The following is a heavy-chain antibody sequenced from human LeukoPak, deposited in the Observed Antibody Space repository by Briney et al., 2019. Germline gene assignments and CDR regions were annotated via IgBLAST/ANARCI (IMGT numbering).Heavy chain of an antibody. J-gene: IGHJ4*02. D-gene: IGHD3-3*02. CDR1: GLTFSSYW. CDR2: IKQDGSEK. Sequence: PGGSLRLSCVASGLTFSSYWMSWVRQAPGKGLEWVANIKQDGSEKYYVDSVKGRFTISRDNAKNSLYLQMNSLGAEDTAVYYCARNRSLAYWGQGTLVTVSS. CDR3: ARNRSLAY. V-gene: IGHV3-7*01.